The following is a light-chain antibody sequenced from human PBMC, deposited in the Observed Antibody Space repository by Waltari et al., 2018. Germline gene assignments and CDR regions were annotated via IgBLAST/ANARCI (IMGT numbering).Light chain of an antibody. CDR1: SSHVGGYTY. CDR3: SSYAGTYTGV. CDR2: DVT. V-gene: IGLV2-11*01. J-gene: IGLJ3*02. Sequence: QSALTQPRSVSESPGQSVTISCTGTSSHVGGYTYISWYQHHPGKATKLIIYDVTKRPSGVPDRFSASKSGNTASLTISGLRAEDEADYYCSSYAGTYTGVFGGGTKLTVL.